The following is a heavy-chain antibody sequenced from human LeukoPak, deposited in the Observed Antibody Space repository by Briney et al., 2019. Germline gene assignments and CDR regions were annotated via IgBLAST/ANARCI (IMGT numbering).Heavy chain of an antibody. J-gene: IGHJ4*02. V-gene: IGHV4-38-2*02. CDR3: ARGGCSSTSCGLRGMVDY. Sequence: SETLSLTCTVSGYSISSGYYWGWIRQPPGKGLEWIGSIYHSGSTYYNPSLKSRVTISVDTSKNQFSLKLSSVTAADTAVYYCARGGCSSTSCGLRGMVDYWGQGTLVTVSS. CDR2: IYHSGST. CDR1: GYSISSGYY. D-gene: IGHD2-2*01.